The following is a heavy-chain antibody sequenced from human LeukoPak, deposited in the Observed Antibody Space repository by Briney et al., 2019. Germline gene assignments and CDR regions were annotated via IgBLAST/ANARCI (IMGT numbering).Heavy chain of an antibody. CDR3: ARQGERDAFDI. D-gene: IGHD1-26*01. V-gene: IGHV4-59*08. Sequence: SETLSLTCTVSGGSMSTYYWSWIRQPPGKGLEWIGYIYYSGSTNYNPSLKSRVTISVDTSKNQFSLKLSSVTAADTAVYYCARQGERDAFDIWGQGTMVTVSS. CDR1: GGSMSTYY. CDR2: IYYSGST. J-gene: IGHJ3*02.